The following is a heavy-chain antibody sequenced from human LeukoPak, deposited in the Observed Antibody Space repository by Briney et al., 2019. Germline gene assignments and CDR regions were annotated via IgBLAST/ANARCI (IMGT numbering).Heavy chain of an antibody. V-gene: IGHV4-59*11. J-gene: IGHJ5*02. CDR2: IYNIGST. Sequence: SETLSLTCSVSGASISSHYWSWIRQPPGKGLEWIGYIYNIGSTNYNPSLKGRVTISVDTSKNQFSLKLTSVTAADTAVYYCAREGPLHWFDPWGQGTLVTVSS. CDR3: AREGPLHWFDP. CDR1: GASISSHY.